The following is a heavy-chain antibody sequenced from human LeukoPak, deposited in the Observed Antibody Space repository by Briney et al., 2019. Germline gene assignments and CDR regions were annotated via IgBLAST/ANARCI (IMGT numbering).Heavy chain of an antibody. Sequence: SETLSLTCTVSGGSISTYFWSWIRRPPGKGLEWMGYISYTGSANYNPSLKSRVTISVDTSKNQFSLKLSSVTAADTAVYYCARARESSGYYPFDYWGQGTLVTVSS. V-gene: IGHV4-59*01. D-gene: IGHD3-22*01. CDR2: ISYTGSA. CDR1: GGSISTYF. CDR3: ARARESSGYYPFDY. J-gene: IGHJ4*02.